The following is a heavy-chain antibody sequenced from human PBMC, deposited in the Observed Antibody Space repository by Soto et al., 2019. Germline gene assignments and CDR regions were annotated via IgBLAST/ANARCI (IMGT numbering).Heavy chain of an antibody. J-gene: IGHJ4*02. CDR2: IWTERDSK. CDR3: VRGLLSLFDY. CDR1: GFSSS. V-gene: IGHV3-33*01. Sequence: GGSLRLSCAASGFSSSVHWVRQTPGKGLEWVATIWTERDSKFYSDSVKGRFTISRDNSKNTVFVQMTSLRAEDAAVYYCVRGLLSLFDYWGQGTLVTVSS.